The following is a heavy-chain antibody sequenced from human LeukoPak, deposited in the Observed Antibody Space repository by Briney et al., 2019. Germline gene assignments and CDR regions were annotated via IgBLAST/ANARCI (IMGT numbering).Heavy chain of an antibody. J-gene: IGHJ4*02. D-gene: IGHD2-2*01. CDR3: ARGRLDCSSTSCYYYFDY. V-gene: IGHV5-51*01. Sequence: GESLKISCKGSGYSFTSYWIGWVRQMPGKGLEWMGIIYPGDSDTRYSPSFQGQVTISGDKSISTAYLQWSSLKASDTAMYYCARGRLDCSSTSCYYYFDYWGQGTLVTVSS. CDR2: IYPGDSDT. CDR1: GYSFTSYW.